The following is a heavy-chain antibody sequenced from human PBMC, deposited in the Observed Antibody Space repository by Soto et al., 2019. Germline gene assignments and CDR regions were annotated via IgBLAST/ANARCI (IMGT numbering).Heavy chain of an antibody. J-gene: IGHJ6*02. CDR2: ISSSGSTI. CDR1: GFTFSSYE. V-gene: IGHV3-48*03. CDR3: ARDRYDSSGYYHYYYGMDV. D-gene: IGHD3-22*01. Sequence: EVQLVESGGGLVQPGGSLRLSCAASGFTFSSYEMNWVRQAPGKGLEWVSYISSSGSTIYYADSVKGRFTISRDNAKNSLYLQMNSLRAEDTAVYYCARDRYDSSGYYHYYYGMDVWGQGTTVTVSS.